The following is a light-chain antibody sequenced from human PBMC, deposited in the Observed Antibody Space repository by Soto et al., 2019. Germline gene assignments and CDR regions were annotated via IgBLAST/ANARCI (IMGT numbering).Light chain of an antibody. CDR2: KAS. CDR3: QQVKKYRRT. CDR1: QTISSW. Sequence: RKQSPTTLFGAGVDIVAIAFRVSQTISSWLAWYQQKPGKAPKLLIYKASTLKSGVPSRFSGSISEPEFTLTITSLQPEAFGTYYCQQVKKYRRTFGQGTKVDIK. V-gene: IGKV1-5*03. J-gene: IGKJ1*01.